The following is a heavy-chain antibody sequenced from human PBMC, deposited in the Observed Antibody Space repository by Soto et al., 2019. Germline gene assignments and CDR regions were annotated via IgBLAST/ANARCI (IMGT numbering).Heavy chain of an antibody. CDR3: TTDSYMTNIIVRFDY. CDR1: GFIFGNAW. Sequence: GGSLRLSCAASGFIFGNAWINWVRQAPGKGLEWVGRVKSKTDGGTTDFAAPVKGRFAISRDDSKNMVYLEMNSLKTEDTAIYYCTTDSYMTNIIVRFDYWGHGTLVTVSS. D-gene: IGHD4-17*01. V-gene: IGHV3-15*07. CDR2: VKSKTDGGTT. J-gene: IGHJ4*01.